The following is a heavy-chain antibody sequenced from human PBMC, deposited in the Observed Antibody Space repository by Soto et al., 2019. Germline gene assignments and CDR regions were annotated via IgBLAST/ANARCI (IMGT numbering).Heavy chain of an antibody. V-gene: IGHV1-18*01. CDR1: GYTFTNYG. CDR2: VSAYNGNT. J-gene: IGHJ4*02. Sequence: QVQLVQSGAEVKKPGASVKVSCKASGYTFTNYGFIWVRQAPGQGLEYMGWVSAYNGNTHYAQKLQGRVTMTTDTSTSKAYMELRSLRSDDTAVYYFARWGPMAIYDIDYWGQGTLVIVSS. D-gene: IGHD2-21*01. CDR3: ARWGPMAIYDIDY.